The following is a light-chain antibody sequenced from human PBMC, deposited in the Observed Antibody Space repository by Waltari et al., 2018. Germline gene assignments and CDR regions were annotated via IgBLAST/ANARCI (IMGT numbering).Light chain of an antibody. CDR3: QQYNNWPPYT. CDR2: GAS. J-gene: IGKJ2*01. Sequence: VMTQSPATLSVSPGERATLSCRASQSVSSNLAWYQQKPGQAPRLLIYGASTRATGIPARFSGSGSGTEFTLTISSLQSEDFAVYYCQQYNNWPPYTFGQGTKLEIK. CDR1: QSVSSN. V-gene: IGKV3-15*01.